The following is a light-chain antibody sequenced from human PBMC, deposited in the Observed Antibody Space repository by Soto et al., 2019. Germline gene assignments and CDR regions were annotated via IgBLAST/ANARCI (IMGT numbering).Light chain of an antibody. V-gene: IGKV3-15*01. CDR3: QQYGSSRT. Sequence: EIVMTQSPATLSVSPGERATLSCRASQSVSSNLAWYQQKPGQAPRLLIYGASTRATGIPARFSGSGSGTDFTLTISRLEPEDFAVYYCQQYGSSRTFGQGTRWIS. CDR2: GAS. CDR1: QSVSSN. J-gene: IGKJ1*01.